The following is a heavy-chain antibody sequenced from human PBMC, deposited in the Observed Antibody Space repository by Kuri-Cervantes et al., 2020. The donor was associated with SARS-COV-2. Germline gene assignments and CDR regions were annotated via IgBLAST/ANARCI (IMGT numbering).Heavy chain of an antibody. CDR3: ARVVPAADEGLYYYYMDV. CDR2: IYTSGST. J-gene: IGHJ6*03. V-gene: IGHV4-4*07. CDR1: GGSISSYY. D-gene: IGHD2-2*01. Sequence: GSLRLSCTVSGGSISSYYWSWIRQPAEKGLEWIGRIYTSGSTNYNPSLTRRVTMSVDTSKNQFSLKLSSVTAADTAVYYCARVVPAADEGLYYYYMDVWGKGTTVTVSS.